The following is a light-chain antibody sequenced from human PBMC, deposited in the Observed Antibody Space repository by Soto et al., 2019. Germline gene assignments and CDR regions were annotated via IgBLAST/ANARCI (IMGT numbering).Light chain of an antibody. V-gene: IGKV1-12*01. CDR3: QQYDTFPLT. Sequence: DIQMTQSPSSVSASVGDRVTITCRASQGISSWVAWYQQKPGKAPNLLFYAASSLQSGVPSRFSGSGSGTEFTLTISSLQPDDFATYYCQQYDTFPLTCGGGTKVEIK. CDR1: QGISSW. J-gene: IGKJ4*02. CDR2: AAS.